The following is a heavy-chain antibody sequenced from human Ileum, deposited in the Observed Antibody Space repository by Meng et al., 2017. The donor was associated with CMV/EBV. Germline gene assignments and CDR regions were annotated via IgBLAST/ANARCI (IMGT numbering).Heavy chain of an antibody. D-gene: IGHD5-24*01. CDR2: VNNRGRT. Sequence: QGQLQQWGAGLVKPSETLSLACAVSGEPLNGFFCSWIRQPPGRGLGWIGEVNNRGRTNYNPSLKSRLTISIDTSKRQLSLMVTSVTAADSAIYYCASGRLQFTPSALQHWGPGTLVTVSS. CDR1: GEPLNGFF. J-gene: IGHJ1*01. V-gene: IGHV4-34*02. CDR3: ASGRLQFTPSALQH.